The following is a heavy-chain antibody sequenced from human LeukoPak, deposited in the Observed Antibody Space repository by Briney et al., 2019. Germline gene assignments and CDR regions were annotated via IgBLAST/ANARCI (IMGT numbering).Heavy chain of an antibody. D-gene: IGHD6-19*01. Sequence: ASVKVSCKASGYTFTSYGISWVRQAPGQGLEWMGWISAYNGNTNYAQKLQGRVTMTTDTSTSTAYMELRSLRSDDTPVYYCARVPGYSSGWYGPDFDYWGQGTLVTVSS. CDR2: ISAYNGNT. J-gene: IGHJ4*02. CDR1: GYTFTSYG. CDR3: ARVPGYSSGWYGPDFDY. V-gene: IGHV1-18*01.